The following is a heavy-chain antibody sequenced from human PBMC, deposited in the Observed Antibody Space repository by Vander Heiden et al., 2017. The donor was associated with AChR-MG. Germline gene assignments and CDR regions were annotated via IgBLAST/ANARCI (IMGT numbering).Heavy chain of an antibody. V-gene: IGHV5-51*01. CDR1: GYSFTNYW. D-gene: IGHD3-22*01. J-gene: IGHJ4*02. CDR2: IYPGDSDI. CDR3: ARSYDSSGRYFDY. Sequence: EVQLVQSGAEVKEPGASLKISCKGSGYSFTNYWIGWVRQMPGKGLEWMGSIYPGDSDIRYSPSFQGQLTISVDKSVTTAYLQWSSLKASDTAMYYCARSYDSSGRYFDYWGQGALVTVSS.